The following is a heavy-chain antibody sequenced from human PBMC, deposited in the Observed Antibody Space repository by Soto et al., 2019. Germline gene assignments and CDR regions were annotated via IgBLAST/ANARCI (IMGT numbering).Heavy chain of an antibody. Sequence: XETLSLTCSVSGFSIGSHFWSWIRQAPGKGPELVGYIYHTVNTNYNPALKSRVTISMDTSKNQLSLQLTSVTAEDTAVYYCARGDEPERYSYGWDYAFDIWGQGTMVTVSS. J-gene: IGHJ3*02. CDR2: IYHTVNT. CDR3: ARGDEPERYSYGWDYAFDI. CDR1: GFSIGSHF. D-gene: IGHD5-18*01. V-gene: IGHV4-59*11.